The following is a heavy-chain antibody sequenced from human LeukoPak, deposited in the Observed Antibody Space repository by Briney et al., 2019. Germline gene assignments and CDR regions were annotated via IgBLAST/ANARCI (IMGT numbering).Heavy chain of an antibody. CDR1: GYTFTGYY. J-gene: IGHJ4*02. CDR2: INPNSGGT. V-gene: IGHV1-2*06. D-gene: IGHD6-6*01. CDR3: AREGRGRYSSSSGELDY. Sequence: ASVKVSCKASGYTFTGYYMHWVRQAPGQGLEWMGRINPNSGGTNYAQKFQGRVTMTRDTSISTAYMELGRLRSDDTAVYYCAREGRGRYSSSSGELDYWGQGTLVTVSS.